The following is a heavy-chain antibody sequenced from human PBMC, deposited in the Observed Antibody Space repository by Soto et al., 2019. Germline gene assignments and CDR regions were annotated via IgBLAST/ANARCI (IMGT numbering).Heavy chain of an antibody. V-gene: IGHV1-69*13. J-gene: IGHJ6*02. CDR1: GGTFSSYA. D-gene: IGHD2-21*02. CDR3: ARSGAYCGGDCYPGYYYGMDV. Sequence: ASVKVSCKASGGTFSSYAISWVRQAPGQGLEWMGGIIPIFGTANYAQKFQGRVTITADESTSTAYMELSSLRSEDTAVYYCARSGAYCGGDCYPGYYYGMDVWGQGTTVTVSS. CDR2: IIPIFGTA.